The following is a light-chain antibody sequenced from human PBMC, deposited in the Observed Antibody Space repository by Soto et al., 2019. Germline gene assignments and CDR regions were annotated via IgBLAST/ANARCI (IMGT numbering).Light chain of an antibody. V-gene: IGLV8-61*01. Sequence: QAVVTQEPSFSVSPGGTVTLTCGLSSGSVSTSYYPSWYQQTPGQAPRTLIYSTHTRSSGVPDRFSGSILGNKAALTITGAQADDESYYYCVLYMGSGIWVFGGGTKLTVL. CDR2: STH. J-gene: IGLJ3*02. CDR3: VLYMGSGIWV. CDR1: SGSVSTSYY.